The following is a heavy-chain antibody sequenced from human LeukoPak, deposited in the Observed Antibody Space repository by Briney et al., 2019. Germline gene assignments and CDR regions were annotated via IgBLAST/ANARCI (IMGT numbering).Heavy chain of an antibody. Sequence: GGSLRLSCAASGFTFSSYAMHWVRQAPGTGLEWVGFIRSKAYGGATEYAASVKGRFTISRDDSKSIAYLQMNSLKTEDTAVYYCARGRTTGDYWGQGTLVTVSS. CDR2: IRSKAYGGAT. CDR1: GFTFSSYA. V-gene: IGHV3-49*04. CDR3: ARGRTTGDY. J-gene: IGHJ4*02. D-gene: IGHD1-1*01.